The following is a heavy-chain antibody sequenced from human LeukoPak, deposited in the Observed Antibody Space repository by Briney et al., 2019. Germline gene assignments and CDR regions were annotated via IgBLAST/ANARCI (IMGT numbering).Heavy chain of an antibody. V-gene: IGHV3-23*01. Sequence: GGSLRLSCAASGFTSSSYAMSWVRQAPGKGLEWVSAISGGGDSTYYADSVKGRFTFSRDNSKNTLYLQMNSLRAEDTAVYYCAKDRGWWELHFDYWGQGTLVTVSS. CDR3: AKDRGWWELHFDY. D-gene: IGHD1-26*01. J-gene: IGHJ4*02. CDR2: ISGGGDST. CDR1: GFTSSSYA.